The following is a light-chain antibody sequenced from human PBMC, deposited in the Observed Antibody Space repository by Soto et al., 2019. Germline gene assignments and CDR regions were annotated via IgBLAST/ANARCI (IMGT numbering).Light chain of an antibody. CDR2: GDN. Sequence: QSVLTQAPSVSGAPGQRVSISCTGSNSNIGTSYGVHWYQQLPGEAPKLLIYGDNNRPSGVPDRFSGSKSGTSASLAITGLRAADEGHYYGQAYETTLRGSVFGGGTKLTVL. J-gene: IGLJ3*02. V-gene: IGLV1-40*01. CDR1: NSNIGTSYG. CDR3: QAYETTLRGSV.